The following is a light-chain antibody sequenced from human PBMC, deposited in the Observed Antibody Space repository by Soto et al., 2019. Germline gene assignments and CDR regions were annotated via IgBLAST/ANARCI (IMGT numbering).Light chain of an antibody. CDR3: QQYNSYSPWT. CDR1: QRISSW. CDR2: KAS. Sequence: DIQMTQSPSALSAPVGDRVTITCRGSQRISSWLAWYQQKPGKAPKLLIYKASSLESGVPSRFSGSGSGTEFTLTISRLQPDDFATYYCQQYNSYSPWTFGQGPKV. V-gene: IGKV1-5*03. J-gene: IGKJ1*01.